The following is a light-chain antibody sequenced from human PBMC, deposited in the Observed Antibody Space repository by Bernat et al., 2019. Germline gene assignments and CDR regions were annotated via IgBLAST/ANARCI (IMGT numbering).Light chain of an antibody. CDR3: QQYGSSPGLT. J-gene: IGKJ4*01. CDR1: QSVSSSY. V-gene: IGKV3-20*01. Sequence: EIVLTQSPGNLSLSPGERATLSCRASQSVSSSYLAWYQQKPGQAPRLLNYGASSRATGIPDRFSGSGSGTDFTLTISRLEPEDFAVYYCQQYGSSPGLTFGGGTKVEIK. CDR2: GAS.